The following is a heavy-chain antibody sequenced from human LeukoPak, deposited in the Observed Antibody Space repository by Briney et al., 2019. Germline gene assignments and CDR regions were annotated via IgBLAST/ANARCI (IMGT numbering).Heavy chain of an antibody. V-gene: IGHV3-23*01. J-gene: IGHJ6*03. CDR2: ISDSGGST. Sequence: PGGSLRLSCAASGFTFSSYAMSWVRQAPGKGLEWVSAISDSGGSTYYADSVKGRFTISRDNSKNTLYLQMNSLRAEDTAVYYCARSGIKVVRGVIIKSPYHMDVWGKGTTVTVSS. CDR3: ARSGIKVVRGVIIKSPYHMDV. D-gene: IGHD3-10*01. CDR1: GFTFSSYA.